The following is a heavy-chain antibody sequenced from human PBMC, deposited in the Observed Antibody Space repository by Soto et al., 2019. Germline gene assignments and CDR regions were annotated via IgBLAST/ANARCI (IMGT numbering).Heavy chain of an antibody. J-gene: IGHJ6*03. CDR2: INAGNGNT. Sequence: QVQLVQSGAEVKKPGASVKVSCKASGYTFTSYAMHWVRQAPGQRLEWMGWINAGNGNTKYSQKFQGRVTITRDTSASTAYMELSSLRSEDTAVYYCARVRPPPYNVYYYMDVWGKGTTVTVSS. CDR3: ARVRPPPYNVYYYMDV. CDR1: GYTFTSYA. V-gene: IGHV1-3*01. D-gene: IGHD3-10*01.